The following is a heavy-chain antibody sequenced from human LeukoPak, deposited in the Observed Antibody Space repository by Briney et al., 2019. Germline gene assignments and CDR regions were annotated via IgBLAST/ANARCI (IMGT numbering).Heavy chain of an antibody. CDR2: INGDGTYT. CDR3: ASWRKYYYALDI. D-gene: IGHD2/OR15-2a*01. Sequence: GGSLRLSCVASDFPFSTSWMHWVRPVPGKGPVWISRINGDGTYTSYADSVKGRFTISRDNAKNTLYLQMNSLSAEDTAVYHCASWRKYYYALDIWGQGTLVIVSS. J-gene: IGHJ3*02. CDR1: DFPFSTSW. V-gene: IGHV3-74*01.